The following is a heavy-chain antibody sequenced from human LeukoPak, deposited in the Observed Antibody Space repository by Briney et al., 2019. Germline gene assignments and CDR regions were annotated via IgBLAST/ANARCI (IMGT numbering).Heavy chain of an antibody. Sequence: GGSLRLSCAASGFTFSSYGMHWVRQAPGKGLEWVAFIRYDGSNKYYADSVKGRFTISRDNSKNTLYLQMNSLRAEDTAVYYCAKDLPKTIAARNPYFDYWGQGTLVTVSS. CDR2: IRYDGSNK. V-gene: IGHV3-30*02. J-gene: IGHJ4*02. CDR3: AKDLPKTIAARNPYFDY. D-gene: IGHD6-6*01. CDR1: GFTFSSYG.